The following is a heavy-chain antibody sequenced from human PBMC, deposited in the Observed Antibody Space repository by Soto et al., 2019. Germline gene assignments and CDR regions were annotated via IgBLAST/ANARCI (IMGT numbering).Heavy chain of an antibody. CDR2: FDPEDGET. Sequence: ASVKVSCKVSGYTLTELSMHWVRQAPGKGLEWMGGFDPEDGETIYAQKFQGRVTMTEDTSTDTAYMELSSLRSEDTAVYYRATVSNSGYLYYYYGMDVWGQGTTVTVSS. J-gene: IGHJ6*02. CDR3: ATVSNSGYLYYYYGMDV. V-gene: IGHV1-24*01. CDR1: GYTLTELS. D-gene: IGHD5-12*01.